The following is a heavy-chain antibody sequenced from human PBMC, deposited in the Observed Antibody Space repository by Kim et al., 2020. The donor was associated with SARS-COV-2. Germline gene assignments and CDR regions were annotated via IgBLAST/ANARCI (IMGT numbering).Heavy chain of an antibody. D-gene: IGHD3-9*01. CDR3: ARVDILTGYSFYGMDV. J-gene: IGHJ6*02. Sequence: SLKSRVTISVDTSKNQFSLKLSSVTAADTAVYYCARVDILTGYSFYGMDVWGQGTTVTVSS. V-gene: IGHV4-34*01.